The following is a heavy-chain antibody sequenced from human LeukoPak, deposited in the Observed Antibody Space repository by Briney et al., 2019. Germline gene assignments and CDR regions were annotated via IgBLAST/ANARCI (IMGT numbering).Heavy chain of an antibody. J-gene: IGHJ4*02. CDR3: ARLAVGGWDVRY. CDR2: IYSGGST. Sequence: PGGSLRLSCAASGFTFSSYWMTWVRQAPGKGLEWVSFIYSGGSTHYADSVKGRFTISRDISKNTLFLQMNSLRAEDTAIYYCARLAVGGWDVRYWGQGTLVTVSS. V-gene: IGHV3-66*01. CDR1: GFTFSSYW. D-gene: IGHD6-19*01.